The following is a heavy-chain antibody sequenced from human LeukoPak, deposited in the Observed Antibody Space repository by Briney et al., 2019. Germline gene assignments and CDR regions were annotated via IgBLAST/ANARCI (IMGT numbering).Heavy chain of an antibody. Sequence: SETLSLTCTVSGGSISSYYWSWIRQPPGKGLEWIGYIYYSGSTNYNPSLKSRVTISVDMFYNQFSLKLSSVTAADTAVYYCAGTYYFDSSGHYFGGNGFDIWGQGTMVTVSS. D-gene: IGHD3-22*01. V-gene: IGHV4-59*12. CDR3: AGTYYFDSSGHYFGGNGFDI. J-gene: IGHJ3*02. CDR1: GGSISSYY. CDR2: IYYSGST.